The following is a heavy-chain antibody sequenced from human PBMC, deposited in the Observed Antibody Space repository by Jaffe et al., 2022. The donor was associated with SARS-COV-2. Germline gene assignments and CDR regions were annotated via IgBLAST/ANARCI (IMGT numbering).Heavy chain of an antibody. J-gene: IGHJ4*02. D-gene: IGHD5-18*01. CDR2: ISSSGSTI. V-gene: IGHV3-48*03. CDR1: GFTFSSYE. CDR3: ATLGYSYGPQRGYYFDY. Sequence: EVQLVESGGGLVQPGGSLRLSCAASGFTFSSYEMNWVRQAPGKGLEWVSYISSSGSTIYYADSVKGRFTISRDNAKNSLYLQMNSLRAEDTAVYYCATLGYSYGPQRGYYFDYWGQGTLVTVSS.